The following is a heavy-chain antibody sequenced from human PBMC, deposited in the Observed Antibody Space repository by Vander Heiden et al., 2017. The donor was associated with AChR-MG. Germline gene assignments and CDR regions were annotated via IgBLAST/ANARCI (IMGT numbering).Heavy chain of an antibody. CDR3: ARDKDNYYYYMDV. Sequence: QVQLVESGGGVVQPGRSLRLPCAASGFTFSSYAMHWVRQAPGKGLEWVAVISYDGSNKYYADSVKGRFTISRDNSKNTLYLQMNSLRAEDTAVYYCARDKDNYYYYMDVWGKGTTVTVSS. D-gene: IGHD2-15*01. CDR1: GFTFSSYA. J-gene: IGHJ6*03. CDR2: ISYDGSNK. V-gene: IGHV3-30-3*01.